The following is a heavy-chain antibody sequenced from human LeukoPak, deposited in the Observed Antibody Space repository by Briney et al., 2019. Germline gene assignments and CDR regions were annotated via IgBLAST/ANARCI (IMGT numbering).Heavy chain of an antibody. CDR2: IYNGNI. J-gene: IGHJ5*02. V-gene: IGHV1-18*01. CDR3: ARGSSGTEGFDP. D-gene: IGHD6-19*01. CDR1: GHTFSKFG. Sequence: GASVKVSCKASGHTFSKFGISWVRQAPGQGLEWMGWIYNGNIKYAQSLQGRVTMTTDTSTSTAYMELRSLKSDDTAVYYCARGSSGTEGFDPWGQGTLVTVSS.